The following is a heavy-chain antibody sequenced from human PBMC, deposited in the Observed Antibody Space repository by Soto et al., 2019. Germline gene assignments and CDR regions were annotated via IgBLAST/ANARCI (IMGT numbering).Heavy chain of an antibody. V-gene: IGHV1-69*02. D-gene: IGHD5-12*01. CDR3: ERRDGYNPYGMDV. J-gene: IGHJ6*02. CDR2: IIPILGIA. Sequence: SVKVSCKASGGTFSSYTISWVRQAPGQGLEWMGRIIPILGIANYAQKFQGRVTITADKSTSTAYMELSSLRSEDTAVYYCERRDGYNPYGMDVWGQRTTVTVSS. CDR1: GGTFSSYT.